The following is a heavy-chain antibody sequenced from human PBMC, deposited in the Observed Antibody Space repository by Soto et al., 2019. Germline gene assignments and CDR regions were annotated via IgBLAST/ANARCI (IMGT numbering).Heavy chain of an antibody. CDR1: GFTVISNY. D-gene: IGHD2-8*02. CDR3: ARGPKSRGVYGMDV. Sequence: RGSLRLSCAASGFTVISNYMSWVRQAPGKGLEWVSVIYRGGSTYYADYVKGRFTISRDNSKNTLYLQMNSLRAEDTAVYYCARGPKSRGVYGMDVWGQGTTVTVSS. V-gene: IGHV3-53*01. CDR2: IYRGGST. J-gene: IGHJ6*02.